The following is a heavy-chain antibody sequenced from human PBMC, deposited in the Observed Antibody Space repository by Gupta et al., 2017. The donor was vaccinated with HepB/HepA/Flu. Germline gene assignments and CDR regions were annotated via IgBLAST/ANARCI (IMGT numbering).Heavy chain of an antibody. CDR3: ASKMKTSKAFDV. D-gene: IGHD5-24*01. CDR2: ISTSGANT. V-gene: IGHV3-11*06. J-gene: IGHJ3*01. Sequence: QMVESGGGSVQPGGSLRPSCAASGFLFSGYHMTWVRQAPGKGLEWSSYISTSGANTKYAASVEGRFTISRDNAKNSLYLQMNNLRGDDTATYYCASKMKTSKAFDVWGQGAEVTVSS. CDR1: GFLFSGYH.